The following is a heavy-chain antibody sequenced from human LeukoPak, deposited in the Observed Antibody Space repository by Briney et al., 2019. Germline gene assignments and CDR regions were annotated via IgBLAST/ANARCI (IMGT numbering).Heavy chain of an antibody. CDR1: GFTSSDYY. J-gene: IGHJ6*02. V-gene: IGHV3-11*04. CDR3: ARGLPNYYGMDV. CDR2: ISSSGSTI. Sequence: GGSLRLSCAASGFTSSDYYMSWIRQAPGKGLEWVSYISSSGSTIYYADSVKGRFTISRDNAKNTLYLQMNSLRTEDTAVYYCARGLPNYYGMDVWGQGTTVTVSS.